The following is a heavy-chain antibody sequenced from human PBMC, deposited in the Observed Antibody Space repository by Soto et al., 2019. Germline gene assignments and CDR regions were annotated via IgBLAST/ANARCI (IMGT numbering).Heavy chain of an antibody. CDR3: ARHRGPGLAYCGGDCYSFDY. CDR2: IYYSGST. D-gene: IGHD2-21*02. Sequence: QLQLQESGPGLVKPSETLSLTCTVSGGSISSSSYYWGWIRQPPGKGLEWIGSIYYSGSTYYNPSLKSRVTISVDTSKNQFSLKLSSVTAADTAVYYCARHRGPGLAYCGGDCYSFDYWGQGTLVTVSS. CDR1: GGSISSSSYY. V-gene: IGHV4-39*01. J-gene: IGHJ4*02.